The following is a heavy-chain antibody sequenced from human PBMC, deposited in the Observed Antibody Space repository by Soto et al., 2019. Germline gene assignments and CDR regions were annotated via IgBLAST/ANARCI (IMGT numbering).Heavy chain of an antibody. D-gene: IGHD3-3*01. CDR1: GFTVSSNY. Sequence: PGGSLRLSCAASGFTVSSNYMSWVRQAPGKGLEWVSVIYSGGSTYYADSVKGRFTISRDNSKNTLYLQMNSLRAEDTAVYYCARHTYYDFWSGYFAFDIWGQGTMVTVSS. J-gene: IGHJ3*02. CDR2: IYSGGST. V-gene: IGHV3-53*01. CDR3: ARHTYYDFWSGYFAFDI.